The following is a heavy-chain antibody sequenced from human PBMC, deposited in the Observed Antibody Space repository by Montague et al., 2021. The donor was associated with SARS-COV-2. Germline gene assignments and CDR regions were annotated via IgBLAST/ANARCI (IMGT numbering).Heavy chain of an antibody. D-gene: IGHD2/OR15-2a*01. CDR3: ARPGRAPFHYAMDV. Sequence: SETLSLTCTVSGGSVSSGSYHWSRTRQPPGKRTEWIGYINYSGSTNYNPSLESRVTISVDMSRNQFYLKLRSVTAADTAIYYCARPGRAPFHYAMDVWGQGSPASVA. CDR2: INYSGST. J-gene: IGHJ6*02. CDR1: GGSVSSGSYH. V-gene: IGHV4-61*01.